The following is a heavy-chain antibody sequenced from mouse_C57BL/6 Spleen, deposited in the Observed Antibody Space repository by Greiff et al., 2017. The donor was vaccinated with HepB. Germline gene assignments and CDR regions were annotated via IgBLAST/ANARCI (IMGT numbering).Heavy chain of an antibody. CDR3: ARDREAGAMDY. Sequence: EVQGVESGGGLVQSGRSLRLSCATSGFTFSDFYMEWVRQAPGKGLEWIAASRNKANDYTTEYSASVKGRFIVSRDTSQSILYLQMNALRAEDTAIYYCARDREAGAMDYWGQGTSVTVSS. V-gene: IGHV7-1*01. CDR1: GFTFSDFY. J-gene: IGHJ4*01. CDR2: SRNKANDYTT.